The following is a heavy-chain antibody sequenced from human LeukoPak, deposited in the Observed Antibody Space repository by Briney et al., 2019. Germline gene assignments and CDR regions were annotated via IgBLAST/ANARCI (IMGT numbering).Heavy chain of an antibody. V-gene: IGHV3-21*01. J-gene: IGHJ5*02. CDR2: ISSSSSYI. CDR1: GFTFNSYS. CDR3: ARDSGIAAAGPWFDP. D-gene: IGHD6-13*01. Sequence: PGGSLRLSCAASGFTFNSYSMNWVRQAPGKGLEWVSSISSSSSYIYYADSVKGRFTISRDNAKNSLYLQMNSLRAEDTAVYYCARDSGIAAAGPWFDPWGQGTLVTVSS.